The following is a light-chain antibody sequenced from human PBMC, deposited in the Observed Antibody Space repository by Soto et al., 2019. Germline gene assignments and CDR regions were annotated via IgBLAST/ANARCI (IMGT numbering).Light chain of an antibody. V-gene: IGLV4-69*01. CDR2: LNSDGSH. J-gene: IGLJ2*01. CDR1: SGHSNYA. CDR3: QTWGSGIVV. Sequence: QPVLTQSPSASASLGASVKLTCTLSSGHSNYAIAWHQQQSEKGPRYLMKLNSDGSHSKGDGIPDRFSGSSSGAERYLTISRLPSEDEADYYCQTWGSGIVVFGGGTKVTVL.